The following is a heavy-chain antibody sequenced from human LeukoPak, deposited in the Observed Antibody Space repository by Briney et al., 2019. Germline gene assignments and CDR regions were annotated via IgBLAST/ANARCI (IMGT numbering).Heavy chain of an antibody. Sequence: GGSLRLSCAASGFTFSNAWMSWVRQTPGKGLEWVAVISYDGSNKYYTDSVKGRFTISRDNSKNTLYLQMNSLKAEDTGVYYCTVVNYGSGSYPLGYWGQGTLVTVSS. CDR1: GFTFSNAW. V-gene: IGHV3-30*03. CDR3: TVVNYGSGSYPLGY. D-gene: IGHD3-10*01. CDR2: ISYDGSNK. J-gene: IGHJ4*02.